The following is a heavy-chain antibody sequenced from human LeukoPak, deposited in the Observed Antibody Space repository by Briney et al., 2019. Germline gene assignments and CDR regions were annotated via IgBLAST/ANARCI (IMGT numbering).Heavy chain of an antibody. V-gene: IGHV4-30-4*07. CDR3: ARGPPGSYYG. D-gene: IGHD3-10*01. CDR2: IYYSGST. J-gene: IGHJ4*02. Sequence: SETLSLTCAVSGGSISSGDYSWSWIRQPPGKGLEWIGNIYYSGSTYYNPSLKSRVNISVDTSKNQFSLKLSSVTAADTAVYYCARGPPGSYYGWGQGTLVTVSS. CDR1: GGSISSGDYS.